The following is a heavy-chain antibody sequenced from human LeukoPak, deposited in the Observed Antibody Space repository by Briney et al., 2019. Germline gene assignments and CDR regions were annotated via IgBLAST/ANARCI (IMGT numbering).Heavy chain of an antibody. J-gene: IGHJ5*02. Sequence: GGSVRLSCAASGFTFDDYAMHWVRQAPGKGLEWVSGISWNSGSIGYADSVKGRFTISRDNAKNSLYLQMNSLRAEDTAVYYCARDGMAAAEGPYNWFDPWGQGTLVTVSS. D-gene: IGHD6-13*01. CDR1: GFTFDDYA. V-gene: IGHV3-9*01. CDR3: ARDGMAAAEGPYNWFDP. CDR2: ISWNSGSI.